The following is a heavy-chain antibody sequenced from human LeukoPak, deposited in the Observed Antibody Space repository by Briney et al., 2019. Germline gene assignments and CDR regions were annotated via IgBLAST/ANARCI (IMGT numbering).Heavy chain of an antibody. Sequence: SQTLSHTCTVSGGSISSGGYYWSWIRQHPGKGLEWIGYIYYSGSTYYNPSLKSRVTISVDTSKNQFSLKLSSVTAADTAVYYCATNRDSSGYFVDYWGQGTLVTVSS. CDR3: ATNRDSSGYFVDY. V-gene: IGHV4-31*03. CDR2: IYYSGST. D-gene: IGHD3-22*01. J-gene: IGHJ4*02. CDR1: GGSISSGGYY.